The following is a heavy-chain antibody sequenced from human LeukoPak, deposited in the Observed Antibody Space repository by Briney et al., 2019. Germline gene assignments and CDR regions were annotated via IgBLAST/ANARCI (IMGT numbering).Heavy chain of an antibody. D-gene: IGHD2-15*01. CDR1: GGSISSYY. CDR3: AGDIPYCSGGSCYYYMDV. J-gene: IGHJ6*03. V-gene: IGHV4-59*12. CDR2: IYYSGST. Sequence: SETLSLTCTVSGGSISSYYWSWIRQPPGKGLEWIGYIYYSGSTNYNPSLKSRVTISVDTSKNQFSLKLSSVAAADTAVYYCAGDIPYCSGGSCYYYMDVWGKGTTVTVSS.